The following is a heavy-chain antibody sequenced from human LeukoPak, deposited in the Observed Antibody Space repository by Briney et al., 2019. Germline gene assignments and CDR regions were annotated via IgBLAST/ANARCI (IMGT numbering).Heavy chain of an antibody. Sequence: SETLSLTCTVSGGSISSYYWSWIRQPPGKGLEWIGYIYYSGSTNYNPSLKSRVTISVDTSKSQFSLKLSSVTAADTAVYYCARREYDSSGYRHWGQGTLVTVSS. CDR1: GGSISSYY. D-gene: IGHD3-22*01. CDR3: ARREYDSSGYRH. V-gene: IGHV4-59*08. CDR2: IYYSGST. J-gene: IGHJ4*02.